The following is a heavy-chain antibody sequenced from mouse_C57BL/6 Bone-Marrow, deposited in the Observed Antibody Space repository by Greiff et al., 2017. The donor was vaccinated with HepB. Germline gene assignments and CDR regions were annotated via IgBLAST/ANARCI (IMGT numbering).Heavy chain of an antibody. Sequence: VQLQQSGAELVRPGASVKLSCTASGFNIKDDYMHWVKQRPEQGLEWIGWIDPENGDTEYASKFQGKATITADTSSNTAYQQLSSLTSEDTAVYYCTTDDYEGFAYWGQGTLVTVSA. D-gene: IGHD2-4*01. J-gene: IGHJ3*01. V-gene: IGHV14-4*01. CDR3: TTDDYEGFAY. CDR1: GFNIKDDY. CDR2: IDPENGDT.